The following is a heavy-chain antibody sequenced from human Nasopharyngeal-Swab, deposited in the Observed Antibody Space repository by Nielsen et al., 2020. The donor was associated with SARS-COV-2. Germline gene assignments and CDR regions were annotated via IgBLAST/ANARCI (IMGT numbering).Heavy chain of an antibody. V-gene: IGHV1-46*01. Sequence: ASVKVSCKASGYTFTSYYMHWVRQAPGQGLEWMGIINPSGGSTSYAQKFQGRVTMTRDTSTSTVYMELSSLRSEDTAVYYCARDIGTYYYDSQGAFEIWGQGTMVTVSS. CDR3: ARDIGTYYYDSQGAFEI. J-gene: IGHJ3*02. CDR2: INPSGGST. D-gene: IGHD3-22*01. CDR1: GYTFTSYY.